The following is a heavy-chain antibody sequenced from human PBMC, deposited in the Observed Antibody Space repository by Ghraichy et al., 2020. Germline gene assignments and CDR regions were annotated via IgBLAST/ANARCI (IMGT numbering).Heavy chain of an antibody. D-gene: IGHD6-13*01. Sequence: SETLSLTCTVSGGSISSGDYYWSWIRQPPGKGLEWIGYIHYSGSTYYNPSLKSRVTMSEDTSKNEFSLKMKSVTAADTAVYYCARSVAAGHRYFDYWGQGTLVTVSS. V-gene: IGHV4-30-4*01. CDR2: IHYSGST. J-gene: IGHJ4*02. CDR3: ARSVAAGHRYFDY. CDR1: GGSISSGDYY.